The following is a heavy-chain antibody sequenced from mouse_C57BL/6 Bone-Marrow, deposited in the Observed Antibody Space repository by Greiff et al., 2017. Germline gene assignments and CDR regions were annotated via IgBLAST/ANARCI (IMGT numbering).Heavy chain of an antibody. CDR1: GFNIKDYY. D-gene: IGHD1-1*01. Sequence: VQLQQSGAELVKPGASVKLSCTASGFNIKDYYIPWVKQRTEQGLEWIGRSDPEDGETKYAPKFQDKATITADPSSNTAYLQLSSLTSEDTAVYYCTRSLSYYGTNYWGQGTTLTVSS. J-gene: IGHJ2*01. CDR2: SDPEDGET. CDR3: TRSLSYYGTNY. V-gene: IGHV14-2*01.